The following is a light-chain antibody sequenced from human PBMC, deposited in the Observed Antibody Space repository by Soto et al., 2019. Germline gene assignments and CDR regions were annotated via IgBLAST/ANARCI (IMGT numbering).Light chain of an antibody. J-gene: IGKJ1*01. CDR2: DTS. Sequence: EIVVTLSPATLSVSPGERVTLSCRASQSVSSSLAWYQQRPGQAPRLLIYDTSTRAPGIAARFSGSGSGTEFTLTISSLQSEDVAVYYCQQYVHWPPGTFGQGTTVEIK. CDR3: QQYVHWPPGT. CDR1: QSVSSS. V-gene: IGKV3-15*01.